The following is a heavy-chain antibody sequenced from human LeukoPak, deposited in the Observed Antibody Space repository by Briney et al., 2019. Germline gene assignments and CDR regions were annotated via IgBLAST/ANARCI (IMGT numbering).Heavy chain of an antibody. D-gene: IGHD4-17*01. J-gene: IGHJ5*02. CDR1: GFTFSTYG. V-gene: IGHV3-30*02. CDR2: IQYDGSNK. CDR3: AEDALRLGDNWFDP. Sequence: PGGSLRLSCAASGFTFSTYGMHWVRQAPGKGLEWVAFIQYDGSNKYYADSVKGRFTISRDNSKSTLYLQMNSLRAEDTAMYYCAEDALRLGDNWFDPWGQGTLVTVSS.